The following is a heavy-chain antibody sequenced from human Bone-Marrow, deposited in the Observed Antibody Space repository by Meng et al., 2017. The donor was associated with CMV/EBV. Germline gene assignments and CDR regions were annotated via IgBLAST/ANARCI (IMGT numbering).Heavy chain of an antibody. D-gene: IGHD3-3*01. CDR3: AREGDRITIFGVAPFTYGMDV. Sequence: GESLKISCAASGFTFSSYSMNWVRQAPGKGLEWVSSISSSSSYIYYADSVKGRFTISRDNVKNSLYLQMNSLRAEDTAVYYCAREGDRITIFGVAPFTYGMDVWGQGTTVTVSS. CDR2: ISSSSSYI. CDR1: GFTFSSYS. J-gene: IGHJ6*02. V-gene: IGHV3-21*01.